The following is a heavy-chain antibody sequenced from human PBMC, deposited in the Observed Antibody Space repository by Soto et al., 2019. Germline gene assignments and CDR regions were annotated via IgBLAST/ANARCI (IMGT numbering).Heavy chain of an antibody. D-gene: IGHD2-2*01. CDR3: ARGGCTSTSCLDY. CDR2: INNDGSST. V-gene: IGHV3-74*01. J-gene: IGHJ4*02. Sequence: GGSLRLSCAASGFTFSSNWLHWVRQVPGKGLVWVSHINNDGSSTYYGDSVKGRFTISRDNAKNTVYLQMNSLRADDTGVYYCARGGCTSTSCLDYWGQGTLVTVSS. CDR1: GFTFSSNW.